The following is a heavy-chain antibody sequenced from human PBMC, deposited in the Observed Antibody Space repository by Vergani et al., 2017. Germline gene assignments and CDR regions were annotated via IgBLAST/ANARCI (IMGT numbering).Heavy chain of an antibody. CDR3: ARNSFRHYGDFDY. CDR2: ISSSGSTI. J-gene: IGHJ4*02. CDR1: GFTFSSYE. D-gene: IGHD4-17*01. V-gene: IGHV3-48*03. Sequence: EVQLVESGGGLVQPGGSLRLSCAASGFTFSSYEMNWVRQAPGKGLEGVSYISSSGSTIYYADSVKGRFTISRDNAKNSLYLQMNSLRAEDTAVYYCARNSFRHYGDFDYWGQGTLVTVSS.